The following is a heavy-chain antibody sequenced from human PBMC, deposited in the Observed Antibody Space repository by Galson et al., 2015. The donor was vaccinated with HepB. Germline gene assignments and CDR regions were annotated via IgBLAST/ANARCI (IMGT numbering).Heavy chain of an antibody. D-gene: IGHD6-13*01. CDR1: GFTFSSYW. Sequence: SLRLSCAASGFTFSSYWMSWVRQAPGKGLEWVANIKQDGSEKYYVDSVKGRFTISRDNAKNSLYLQMNSLRAEDTAVYYCARRIAAAGTRYFDYWGQGTLVTVSS. CDR2: IKQDGSEK. V-gene: IGHV3-7*03. J-gene: IGHJ4*02. CDR3: ARRIAAAGTRYFDY.